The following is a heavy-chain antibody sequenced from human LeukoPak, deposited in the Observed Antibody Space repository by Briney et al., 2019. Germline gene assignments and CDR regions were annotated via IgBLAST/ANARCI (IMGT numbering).Heavy chain of an antibody. D-gene: IGHD3-16*02. Sequence: ASEKVSCKASGYTFTSYGISWVRQAPGQGLEWMGWISAYNGNTNYAQKLQGRVTMTTDTSTSTAYMELRSLRSDDTAVYYCARVGGFDDYVWGSYRYSWFDPWGQGTLVTVSS. J-gene: IGHJ5*02. V-gene: IGHV1-18*01. CDR1: GYTFTSYG. CDR2: ISAYNGNT. CDR3: ARVGGFDDYVWGSYRYSWFDP.